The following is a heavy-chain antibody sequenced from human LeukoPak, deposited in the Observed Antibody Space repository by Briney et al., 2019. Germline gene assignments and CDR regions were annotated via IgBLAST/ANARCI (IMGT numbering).Heavy chain of an antibody. V-gene: IGHV3-53*01. CDR1: GFTVSSNY. CDR3: AKDFTMVRGVIITSYYFDY. D-gene: IGHD3-10*01. CDR2: IYSGGST. Sequence: AGGSLRLSCAASGFTVSSNYMSWVRQAPGKGLEWVSVIYSGGSTYYADSVKGRFTISRDNSKNTLYLQMNSLRAEDTAVYYCAKDFTMVRGVIITSYYFDYWGQGTLVTVSS. J-gene: IGHJ4*02.